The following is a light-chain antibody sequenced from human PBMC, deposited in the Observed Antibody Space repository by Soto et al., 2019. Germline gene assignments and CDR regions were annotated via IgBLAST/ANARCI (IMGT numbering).Light chain of an antibody. J-gene: IGKJ2*01. CDR1: QDVYIY. CDR3: QQYDTVPPYA. Sequence: IQLTQSPASLSASIGDRVTITCQASQDVYIYLNWYQQKPGKAPTLLIYDASNLETGVPSRFSGTGSGKHFIVTISSREAEDFATYYCQQYDTVPPYAFGQGTKLEI. V-gene: IGKV1-33*01. CDR2: DAS.